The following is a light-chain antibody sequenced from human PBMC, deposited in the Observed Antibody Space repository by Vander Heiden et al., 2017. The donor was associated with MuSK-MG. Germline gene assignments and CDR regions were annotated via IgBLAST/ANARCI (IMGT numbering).Light chain of an antibody. CDR3: AAWDDRLNAYV. J-gene: IGLJ1*01. V-gene: IGLV1-47*01. Sequence: QSVLTQPPSASGTPGQRVTISCSGSSSNIGSHNVYWYQLVPGTAPKLLIYYNDQRPSGVPDRFSGSKSGLSASLTISGLRPEDEADYFCAAWDDRLNAYVFAAGTKVTVL. CDR2: YND. CDR1: SSNIGSHN.